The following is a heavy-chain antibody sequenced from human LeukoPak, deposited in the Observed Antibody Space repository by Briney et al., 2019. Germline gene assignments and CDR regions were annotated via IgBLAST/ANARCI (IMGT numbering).Heavy chain of an antibody. CDR2: ISSSSSYI. D-gene: IGHD6-6*01. V-gene: IGHV3-21*01. J-gene: IGHJ4*02. Sequence: EGSLRLSCEASGFTFSTFAMIWVRQAPGKGLEWVSSISSSSSYIYYADSVKGRFTISRDNAKNSLYLQMNSLRAEDTAVYYCARSFSSSALDYWGQGTLVTVSS. CDR3: ARSFSSSALDY. CDR1: GFTFSTFA.